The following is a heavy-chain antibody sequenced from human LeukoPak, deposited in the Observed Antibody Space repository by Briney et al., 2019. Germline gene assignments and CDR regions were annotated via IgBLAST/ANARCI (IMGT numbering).Heavy chain of an antibody. CDR3: ARTYYYGSGTHFDC. D-gene: IGHD3-10*01. CDR1: GYTFTGYY. V-gene: IGHV1-18*04. CDR2: ISAYNGNT. J-gene: IGHJ4*02. Sequence: ASVKVSCKASGYTFTGYYMHWVRQAPGQGLEWMGWISAYNGNTNYAQKLQGRVTMTTDTSTSTAYMELRSLRSDDTAVYYCARTYYYGSGTHFDCWGQGTLVTVSS.